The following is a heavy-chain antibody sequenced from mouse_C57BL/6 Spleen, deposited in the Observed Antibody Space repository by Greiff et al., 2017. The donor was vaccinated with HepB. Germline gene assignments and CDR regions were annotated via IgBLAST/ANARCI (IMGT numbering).Heavy chain of an antibody. J-gene: IGHJ3*01. CDR3: ARGGTTVVAPAY. CDR1: GYAFSSYW. D-gene: IGHD1-1*01. Sequence: VQLQQSGAELVKPGASVKISCKASGYAFSSYWMNWVKQRPGKGLEWIGQIYPGDGDTNYNGKFKGKATLTADKSSSTAYMQLSSLTSEDSAVYFCARGGTTVVAPAYWGQGTLVTVSA. V-gene: IGHV1-80*01. CDR2: IYPGDGDT.